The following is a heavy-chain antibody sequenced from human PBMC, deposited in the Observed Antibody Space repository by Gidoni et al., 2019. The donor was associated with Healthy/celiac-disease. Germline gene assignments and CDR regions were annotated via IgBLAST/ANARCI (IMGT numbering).Heavy chain of an antibody. V-gene: IGHV1-2*06. J-gene: IGHJ5*02. CDR2: INPNSGGT. CDR3: ATAAVAGTRGLSWFDP. CDR1: GYTFTGYY. D-gene: IGHD6-19*01. Sequence: QVQLVQSGAEVKKPGASVKVSCKASGYTFTGYYMHWVRQAPGQGLEWMGRINPNSGGTNYAQKFQGRVTMTRDTSISTAYMELSRLRSDDTAVYYCATAAVAGTRGLSWFDPWGQGTLVTVSS.